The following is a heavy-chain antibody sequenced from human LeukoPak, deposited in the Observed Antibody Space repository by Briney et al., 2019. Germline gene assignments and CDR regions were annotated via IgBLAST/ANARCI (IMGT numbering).Heavy chain of an antibody. CDR1: GGPINFY. Sequence: SETLSLTCSVSGGPINFYWSWIRQSPGKGLEWIGCIYPNGSTSYNSSLKSRVTISLDTSKKQVSLILNSVTAADTAVYYCARDVRRALRFNNFYPYFGMDVWGEGTTVIVST. V-gene: IGHV4-59*01. CDR3: ARDVRRALRFNNFYPYFGMDV. J-gene: IGHJ6*04. D-gene: IGHD3-3*01. CDR2: IYPNGST.